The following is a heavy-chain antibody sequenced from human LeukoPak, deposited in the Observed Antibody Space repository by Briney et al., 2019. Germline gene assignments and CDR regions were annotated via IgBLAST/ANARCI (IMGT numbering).Heavy chain of an antibody. CDR2: IYYSRST. CDR3: ARHHYDFWSGYWGGTYNWFDP. J-gene: IGHJ5*02. CDR1: VGSISSSSYY. V-gene: IGHV4-39*01. D-gene: IGHD3-3*01. Sequence: SETLSLTCTVSVGSISSSSYYWGWIRQPPGKGLQWIGSIYYSRSTYYNPSLKSRVTLSVDTSKNQFSLKLSSVTAADTAVYYCARHHYDFWSGYWGGTYNWFDPWGQGTLVTVSS.